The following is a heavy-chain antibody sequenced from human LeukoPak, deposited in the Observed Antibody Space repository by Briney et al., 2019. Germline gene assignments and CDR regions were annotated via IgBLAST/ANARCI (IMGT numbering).Heavy chain of an antibody. CDR3: ARVDCSSTSCYGVDY. V-gene: IGHV1-18*01. D-gene: IGHD2-2*01. J-gene: IGHJ4*02. CDR2: VSAYNGVT. CDR1: GYTFTSYA. Sequence: GASVKVSCKAAGYTFTSYAISWVRQAPGQGLEWMGWVSAYNGVTNYAQNFQGRVTMTTDTPTTTAYMELRSLRSDDTAVYYCARVDCSSTSCYGVDYWGQGTLVTVSS.